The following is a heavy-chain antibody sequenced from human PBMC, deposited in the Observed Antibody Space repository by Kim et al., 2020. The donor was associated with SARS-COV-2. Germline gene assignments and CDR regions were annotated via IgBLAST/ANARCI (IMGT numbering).Heavy chain of an antibody. CDR2: IYYSGST. V-gene: IGHV4-31*03. CDR3: ARGDTAMSAYYYYGMDV. D-gene: IGHD5-18*01. CDR1: GGSISSGGYY. J-gene: IGHJ6*02. Sequence: SETLSLTCTVSGGSISSGGYYWSWIRQHPGKGLEWIGYIYYSGSTYYNPSLKSRVTISVDTSKNQFSLKLSSVTAADTAVYYCARGDTAMSAYYYYGMDVWGQGTTVTVSS.